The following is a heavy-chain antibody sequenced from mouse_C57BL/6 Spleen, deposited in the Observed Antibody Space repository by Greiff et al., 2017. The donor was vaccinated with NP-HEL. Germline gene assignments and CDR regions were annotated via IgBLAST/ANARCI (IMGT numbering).Heavy chain of an antibody. Sequence: EVKVVESGGGLVKPGGSLKLSCAASGFTFSSYAMSWVRQTPEKRLEWVATISDGGSYTYYPDNVKGRFTISRDNAKNNLYLQMSHLKSEDTAMYYCARGLPDYWGQGTTLTVSS. CDR2: ISDGGSYT. CDR1: GFTFSSYA. CDR3: ARGLPDY. V-gene: IGHV5-4*03. D-gene: IGHD2-2*01. J-gene: IGHJ2*01.